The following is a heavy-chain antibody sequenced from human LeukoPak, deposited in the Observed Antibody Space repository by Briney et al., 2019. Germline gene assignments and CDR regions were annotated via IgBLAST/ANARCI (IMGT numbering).Heavy chain of an antibody. Sequence: PGGSLRLSCAASGFTFSSYGMHWVRQAPGKGLEWVAFIRYDGSNKYYADSVKGRFTISRDNSKNTLYLQMNSLRAEDTAVYYCAKDPTVDYYDSSGYYYVFDAFDIWGQGTMVTVSS. J-gene: IGHJ3*02. D-gene: IGHD3-22*01. V-gene: IGHV3-30*02. CDR1: GFTFSSYG. CDR2: IRYDGSNK. CDR3: AKDPTVDYYDSSGYYYVFDAFDI.